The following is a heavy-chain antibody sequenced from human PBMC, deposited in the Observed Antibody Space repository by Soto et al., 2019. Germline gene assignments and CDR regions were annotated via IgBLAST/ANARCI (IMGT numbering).Heavy chain of an antibody. CDR2: INPRNGDT. Sequence: QVRLVQSGAEEKKPGASVKVSCQASGYTLSAYIMHWVRQAPGQGPEWMGWINPRNGDTRYSQNLQGRVTITRDPSASTVHMELRSLRSEDTAVYYCTRETTSGPFDYWGQGTLVTVSS. CDR3: TRETTSGPFDY. D-gene: IGHD3-10*01. J-gene: IGHJ4*02. V-gene: IGHV1-3*05. CDR1: GYTLSAYI.